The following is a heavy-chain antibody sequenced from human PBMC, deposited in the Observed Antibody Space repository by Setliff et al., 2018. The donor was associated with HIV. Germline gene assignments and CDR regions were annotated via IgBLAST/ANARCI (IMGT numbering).Heavy chain of an antibody. D-gene: IGHD1-20*01. J-gene: IGHJ4*02. CDR2: INSDGSST. Sequence: GGSLRLSCAASGFTFSNYWMHWVRQGTGKGLVWVSRINSDGSSTNYADSVKGRFTISRDNAKNTLYLQMNSLRAEDTAVYYCARTLTGKAPLATIDYWGQGALVTVSS. V-gene: IGHV3-74*01. CDR3: ARTLTGKAPLATIDY. CDR1: GFTFSNYW.